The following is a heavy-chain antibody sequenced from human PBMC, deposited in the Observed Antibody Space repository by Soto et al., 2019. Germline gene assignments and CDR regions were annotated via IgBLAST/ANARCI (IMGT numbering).Heavy chain of an antibody. J-gene: IGHJ4*02. CDR2: IYSGGHT. D-gene: IGHD5-12*01. CDR1: GFTVRSNY. Sequence: EVQLVESGGGLVRPGGSLRLSCAASGFTVRSNYMSWVRQAPGKGLEWVSIIYSGGHTYYADSVKGRFTISRDGSKNTLYLQLTSLRAEDTAVYYCANGRGLRLLDYWGQGTLVAVSS. CDR3: ANGRGLRLLDY. V-gene: IGHV3-66*01.